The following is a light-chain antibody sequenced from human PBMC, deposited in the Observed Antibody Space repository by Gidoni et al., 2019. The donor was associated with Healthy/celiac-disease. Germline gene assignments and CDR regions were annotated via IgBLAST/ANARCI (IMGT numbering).Light chain of an antibody. Sequence: DIVMTQSPDSLAVYMGERATINCKSRQSVLYSSTNKNYLAWYQQKPGQPPKLLIYWASTRESGVPDRFSGSGSGTDFTLTISSLQAEDVAVYYCQQYYSTPPLTFGGGTKVEIK. CDR3: QQYYSTPPLT. J-gene: IGKJ4*01. CDR2: WAS. CDR1: QSVLYSSTNKNY. V-gene: IGKV4-1*01.